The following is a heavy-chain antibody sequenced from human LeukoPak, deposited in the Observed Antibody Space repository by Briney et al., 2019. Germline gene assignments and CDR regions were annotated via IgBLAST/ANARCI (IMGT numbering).Heavy chain of an antibody. V-gene: IGHV4-39*01. CDR1: GGSISSSSYY. J-gene: IGHJ4*02. CDR3: ARGAAWLAGIDY. Sequence: SETLSLTCTVSGGSISSSSYYWGWIRQPPGKGLEWIGSIYYSGTTHYNLSLKSRVTIFADTSKNQFSLKLSSVTAADTAVYYCARGAAWLAGIDYWGQGTLVIVSS. CDR2: IYYSGTT. D-gene: IGHD6-19*01.